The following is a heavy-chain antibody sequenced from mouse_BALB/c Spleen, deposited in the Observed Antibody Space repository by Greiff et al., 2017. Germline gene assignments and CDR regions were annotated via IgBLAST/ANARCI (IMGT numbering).Heavy chain of an antibody. CDR3: ARRGNYDRCAY. CDR1: GYAFTNYL. J-gene: IGHJ3*01. Sequence: VQLQESGAELVRPGTSVKVSCKASGYAFTNYLIEWVKQRPGQGLEWIGVINPGSGGTNYNEKFKGKATLTADKSSSTAYMQLSSLTSDDSAVYFCARRGNYDRCAYWGQGTLVTVSA. D-gene: IGHD2-1*01. V-gene: IGHV1-54*01. CDR2: INPGSGGT.